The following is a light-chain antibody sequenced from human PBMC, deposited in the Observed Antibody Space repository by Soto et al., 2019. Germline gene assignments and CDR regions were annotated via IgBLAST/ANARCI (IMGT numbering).Light chain of an antibody. CDR1: QSVSSSY. V-gene: IGKV3-20*01. Sequence: EIVLTQSPGTLSLSPGERATLSCRASQSVSSSYLAWYQQKPGQAPRLLIYGASSRATGIPDRFSGSGSGTDFTLTISRLEPEDFAVYYCHQYYNRPPWTFGQGTKVEI. CDR3: HQYYNRPPWT. CDR2: GAS. J-gene: IGKJ1*01.